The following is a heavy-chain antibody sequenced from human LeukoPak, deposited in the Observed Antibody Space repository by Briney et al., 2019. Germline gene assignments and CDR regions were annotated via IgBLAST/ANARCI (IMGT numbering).Heavy chain of an antibody. CDR2: IYTSGST. CDR3: ATTSGYSYGDAFDI. CDR1: GGSVSSYF. V-gene: IGHV4-4*09. Sequence: SETLSLTCTVSGGSVSSYFWSWIRQPPGKGLEWIGYIYTSGSTNYNPSLKSRVTISVDTSKNQFSLKLSSVTAADTAVYYCATTSGYSYGDAFDIWGQGTMVTVSS. J-gene: IGHJ3*02. D-gene: IGHD5-18*01.